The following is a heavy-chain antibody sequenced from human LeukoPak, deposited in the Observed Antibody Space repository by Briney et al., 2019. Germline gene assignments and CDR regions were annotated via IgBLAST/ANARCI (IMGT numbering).Heavy chain of an antibody. CDR1: GFTFSSYG. CDR3: AKDPIRTMVRGVPTGY. V-gene: IGHV3-30*02. CDR2: IRYDGSNK. J-gene: IGHJ4*02. Sequence: GGSLRLSCAASGFTFSSYGMHWVRQAPGKGLEGVAFIRYDGSNKYYADSVKGRFTISRDNSKNTLYLQMNSLRAEDTAVYYCAKDPIRTMVRGVPTGYWGQGTLVTVSS. D-gene: IGHD3-10*01.